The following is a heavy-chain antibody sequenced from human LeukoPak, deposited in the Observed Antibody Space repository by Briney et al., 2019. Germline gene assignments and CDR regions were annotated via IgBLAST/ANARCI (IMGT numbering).Heavy chain of an antibody. Sequence: EVQLVESGGGLVQPGGSLRLSCAASGFTFSSYWMNWVRQVPGKGVEGVANINQDGSEKYYVDSVKGRFTISRDNGKNSLYLQLNSLRAEDTAVYYCAREGRGEYFNYWGQGTLVTVSS. D-gene: IGHD3-10*01. V-gene: IGHV3-7*01. J-gene: IGHJ4*02. CDR2: INQDGSEK. CDR1: GFTFSSYW. CDR3: AREGRGEYFNY.